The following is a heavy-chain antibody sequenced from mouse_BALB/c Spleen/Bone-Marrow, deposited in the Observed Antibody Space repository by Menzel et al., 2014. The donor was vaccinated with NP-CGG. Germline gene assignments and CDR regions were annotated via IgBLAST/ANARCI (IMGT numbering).Heavy chain of an antibody. D-gene: IGHD2-2*01. Sequence: QVQLKHSGPGLVAPSQSLSITCTVSGFSLTGYAVNWVRQPPGKGLEWLGMIWGDGSTDYNSALKSRLSISKDNSKSQVFLKMNSLQTDDTARYYCARDGYDYAMDYWGQGTSVTVSS. CDR3: ARDGYDYAMDY. CDR2: IWGDGST. J-gene: IGHJ4*01. CDR1: GFSLTGYA. V-gene: IGHV2-6-7*01.